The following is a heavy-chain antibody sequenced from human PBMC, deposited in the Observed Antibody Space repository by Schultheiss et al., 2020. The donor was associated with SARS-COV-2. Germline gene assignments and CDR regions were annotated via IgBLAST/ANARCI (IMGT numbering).Heavy chain of an antibody. CDR3: ARTGYCSGDDCYYGMDV. CDR1: GGTFSSSA. J-gene: IGHJ6*02. D-gene: IGHD2-15*01. CDR2: IIPVFGRG. V-gene: IGHV1-69*13. Sequence: SVKVSCKASGGTFSSSALSWVRQAPGQGLEWMGGIIPVFGRGNSAQRFQGRLTITADESTTTLYMELSSLTSEDTAVYYCARTGYCSGDDCYYGMDVWGRGTTVTVSS.